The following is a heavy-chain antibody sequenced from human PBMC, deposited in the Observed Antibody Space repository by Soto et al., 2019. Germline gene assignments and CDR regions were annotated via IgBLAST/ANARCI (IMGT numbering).Heavy chain of an antibody. Sequence: ASVKVSCKASGYTFTSYGISWVRQAPGQGLEWMGWISAYNGNTNYAQKLQGRVTMTTDTSTSTAYMELRSLRSDDTAVYYCAREDDSSGYADDAFDIWGQGTMVTVS. CDR2: ISAYNGNT. V-gene: IGHV1-18*04. CDR1: GYTFTSYG. J-gene: IGHJ3*02. D-gene: IGHD3-22*01. CDR3: AREDDSSGYADDAFDI.